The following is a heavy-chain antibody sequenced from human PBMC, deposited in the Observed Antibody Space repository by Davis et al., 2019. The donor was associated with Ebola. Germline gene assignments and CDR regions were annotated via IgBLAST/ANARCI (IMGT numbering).Heavy chain of an antibody. J-gene: IGHJ4*02. CDR2: ISSSSSYI. CDR1: GFTFSSYT. CDR3: ARDLHSYESVFRLMGY. Sequence: GGSLRLSCAASGFTFSSYTMNWVRQAPWKGLEWVSSISSSSSYIYYADSVKGRFTISRDNAKNSLYLQMNSLRAEDTAVYYCARDLHSYESVFRLMGYWGQGTLVTVSS. D-gene: IGHD5-18*01. V-gene: IGHV3-21*01.